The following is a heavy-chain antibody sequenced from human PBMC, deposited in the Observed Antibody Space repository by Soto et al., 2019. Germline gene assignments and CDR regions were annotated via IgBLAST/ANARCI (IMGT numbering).Heavy chain of an antibody. V-gene: IGHV3-33*01. CDR2: IWYDGSNK. J-gene: IGHJ6*02. CDR1: GFTFSSYG. Sequence: QVQLVESGGGVVQPGRSLRLSCAASGFTFSSYGMHWVRQAPGKGLEWVAVIWYDGSNKYYADSVKGRFTISRDNSKNTLYLQMNSLSAEDTAVYYCAGDRVATIKGYYYYYGMDVWGQGTTVTVSS. CDR3: AGDRVATIKGYYYYYGMDV. D-gene: IGHD5-12*01.